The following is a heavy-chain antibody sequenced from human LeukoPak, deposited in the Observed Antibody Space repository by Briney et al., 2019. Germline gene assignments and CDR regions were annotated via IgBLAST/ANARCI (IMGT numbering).Heavy chain of an antibody. CDR1: GGTFSSYA. CDR3: ARHSGKNSGYDYAFDY. CDR2: IIPIFGTA. Sequence: GASVKVSCKASGGTFSSYAISWVRQAPGQGLEWMGGIIPIFGTANYAQKFQGGVTITADKSTSTAYMELSSLRSEDTAVYYCARHSGKNSGYDYAFDYWGQGTLVTVSS. D-gene: IGHD5-12*01. V-gene: IGHV1-69*06. J-gene: IGHJ4*02.